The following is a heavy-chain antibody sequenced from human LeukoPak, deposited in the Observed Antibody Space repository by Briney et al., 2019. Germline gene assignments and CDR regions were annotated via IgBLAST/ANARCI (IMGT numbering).Heavy chain of an antibody. CDR3: ANGGYYSLDS. J-gene: IGHJ4*02. V-gene: IGHV3-30*18. Sequence: GSLRLSFSASGFTFRNLRIELGRQAPGKGMEWVAVISYDGSNKYYADSVKGRFTISRDNSKRTLFLQTDSLRGEDTAVYYCANGGYYSLDSWGQGTLVTVSS. CDR1: GFTFRNLR. D-gene: IGHD2-15*01. CDR2: ISYDGSNK.